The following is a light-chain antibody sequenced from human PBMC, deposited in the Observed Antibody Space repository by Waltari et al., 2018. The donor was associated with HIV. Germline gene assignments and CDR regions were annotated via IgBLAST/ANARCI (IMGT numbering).Light chain of an antibody. CDR3: QQYETCCS. Sequence: DIHLTQSPPPLSVSVGECVVMSCRASQTIGTKLAWYQQMPGKAPTLILYEASTSVNGVPSRFSGSGSGTQFTLTIASLQPDDFAVYFCQQYETCCSFGRGTMLEV. V-gene: IGKV1-5*03. CDR1: QTIGTK. J-gene: IGKJ2*01. CDR2: EAS.